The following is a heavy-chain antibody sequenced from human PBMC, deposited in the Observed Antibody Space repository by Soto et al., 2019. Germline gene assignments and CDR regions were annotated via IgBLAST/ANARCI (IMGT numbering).Heavy chain of an antibody. V-gene: IGHV5-51*01. CDR1: GYSFTSYW. CDR3: ARHSLRRAAAGTYYYGMDV. J-gene: IGHJ6*02. D-gene: IGHD6-13*01. Sequence: GESLKISCKGSGYSFTSYWIGWVRQMPGKVLEWMGIIYPGDSDTRYSPSFQGQVTISADKSISTAYLQWSSLKASDTAMYYCARHSLRRAAAGTYYYGMDVWGQGXTVTVYS. CDR2: IYPGDSDT.